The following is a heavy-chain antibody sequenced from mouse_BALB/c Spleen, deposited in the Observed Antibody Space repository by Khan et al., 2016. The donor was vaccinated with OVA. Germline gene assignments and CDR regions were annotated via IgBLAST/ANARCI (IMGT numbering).Heavy chain of an antibody. CDR2: IYPFNDDT. Sequence: EVQLQASGPELVKPGASVKMSCKASGYTFTSYVMHWVKQKPGLGLEWIGYIYPFNDDTKYNEKFKGKATLTSDKSSSTAYMELSSLTSEDSAVYYCAPVGNYYVSFAYWGQGTLVTVSA. CDR1: GYTFTSYV. J-gene: IGHJ3*01. D-gene: IGHD1-1*01. V-gene: IGHV1S136*01. CDR3: APVGNYYVSFAY.